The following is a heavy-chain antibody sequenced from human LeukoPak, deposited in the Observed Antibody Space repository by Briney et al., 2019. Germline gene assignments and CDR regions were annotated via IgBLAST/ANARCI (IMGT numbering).Heavy chain of an antibody. D-gene: IGHD1-26*01. V-gene: IGHV3-23*01. J-gene: IGHJ4*02. Sequence: GGSLRLSCAASGFTFSSYAMSWVRQAPGKGLEWVSAISGSGGSTYYADSVKGRFTISRDNSKNTLYLQMNSLRAEDTAVYYCAKGGGSYTNEYYFDYWGRGTLVTVSS. CDR2: ISGSGGST. CDR1: GFTFSSYA. CDR3: AKGGGSYTNEYYFDY.